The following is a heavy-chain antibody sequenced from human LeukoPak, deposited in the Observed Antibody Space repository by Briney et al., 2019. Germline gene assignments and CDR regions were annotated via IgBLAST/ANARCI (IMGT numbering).Heavy chain of an antibody. CDR2: ISGSGGST. Sequence: GGSLRLSCAASGFTFSSYAMSWVRQAPGKGLEWVSAISGSGGSTYYAGSVKGRFTISRDNSENTLYLQMNSLRAEDTAVYYCAKDSTLYCSSTSCYRDYWGQGTLVTVSS. D-gene: IGHD2-2*01. CDR3: AKDSTLYCSSTSCYRDY. CDR1: GFTFSSYA. J-gene: IGHJ4*02. V-gene: IGHV3-23*01.